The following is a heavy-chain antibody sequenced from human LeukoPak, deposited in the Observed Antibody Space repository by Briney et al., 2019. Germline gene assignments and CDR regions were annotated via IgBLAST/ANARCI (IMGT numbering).Heavy chain of an antibody. D-gene: IGHD3-3*01. V-gene: IGHV3-74*01. CDR3: ARGFTIFGVVNDGFDI. J-gene: IGHJ3*02. CDR1: GLTFSIYS. Sequence: PGGSLRLSCAASGLTFSIYSMNWVRQAPGKGLVWVSRINSDGSSTSYADSVKGRFTISRDNAKNTLYLQMNSLRVEDTAVYYCARGFTIFGVVNDGFDIWGQGTTVTVSS. CDR2: INSDGSST.